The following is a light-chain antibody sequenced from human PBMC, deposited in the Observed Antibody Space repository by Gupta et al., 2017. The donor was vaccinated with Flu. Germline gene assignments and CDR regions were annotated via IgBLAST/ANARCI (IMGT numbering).Light chain of an antibody. CDR1: QGINNY. CDR3: QKANSASSM. Sequence: PSSLSASVGDRVTITCRASQGINNYLTWYQQKPGKGPKLLIYATSTVQSGVPSRFSGSGSGTDFTLTISILQPEDVATYYCQKANSASSMFGQGTKVEIK. CDR2: ATS. J-gene: IGKJ1*01. V-gene: IGKV1-27*01.